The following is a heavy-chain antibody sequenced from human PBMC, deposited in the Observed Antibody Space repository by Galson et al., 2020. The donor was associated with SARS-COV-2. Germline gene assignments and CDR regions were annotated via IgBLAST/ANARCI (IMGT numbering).Heavy chain of an antibody. CDR1: GYTFTSYG. J-gene: IGHJ4*02. Sequence: ASVKVSCKASGYTFTSYGISWVRQAPGQELEWMGWISAYNGNTNYEQKPQGRVTMTTDTSTSTAYMELRSLRSDDTAVYYCARGLTPSSILGVVIIGGWGYWGQGTLVTVSS. D-gene: IGHD3-3*01. V-gene: IGHV1-18*01. CDR3: ARGLTPSSILGVVIIGGWGY. CDR2: ISAYNGNT.